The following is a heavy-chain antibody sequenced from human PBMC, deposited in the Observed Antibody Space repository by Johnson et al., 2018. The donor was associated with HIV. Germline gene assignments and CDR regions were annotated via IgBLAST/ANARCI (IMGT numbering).Heavy chain of an antibody. Sequence: VQLVESGGGLVQPGGSLRLSYAASGFTVSSNYMSWVRQAPGKGLEWVSVIYSGDRTYSAVSVKGRFTISRDSSKNTLFLQMNSLRVEDTAIYYCAGRSSAWYEDAFDIWGQGTMVTVSS. V-gene: IGHV3-66*01. J-gene: IGHJ3*02. CDR3: AGRSSAWYEDAFDI. D-gene: IGHD6-19*01. CDR2: IYSGDRT. CDR1: GFTVSSNY.